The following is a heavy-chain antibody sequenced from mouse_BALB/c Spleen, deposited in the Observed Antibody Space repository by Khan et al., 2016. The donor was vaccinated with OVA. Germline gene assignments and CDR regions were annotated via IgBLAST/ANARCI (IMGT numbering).Heavy chain of an antibody. D-gene: IGHD1-2*01. V-gene: IGHV14-3*02. J-gene: IGHJ2*01. CDR3: RISAIYA. CDR1: GYTFKDYD. Sequence: VQLVQSGAELVKPGASLKLSCTASGYTFKDYDMHWVKQTPEKGLEWIGRIDPGNGNTKYDPKFQGKVTISADNSSNTAYLQMSSLTSEETAVYYCRISAIYAWGQGTTVTVSS. CDR2: IDPGNGNT.